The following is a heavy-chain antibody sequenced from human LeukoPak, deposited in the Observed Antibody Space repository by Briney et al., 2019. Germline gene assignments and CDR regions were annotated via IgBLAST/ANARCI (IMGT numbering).Heavy chain of an antibody. CDR1: GGSFSGYY. V-gene: IGHV4-34*01. J-gene: IGHJ3*02. D-gene: IGHD3-22*01. CDR3: ATKTYYYDSSGYYSAFDI. CDR2: INHSGST. Sequence: SETLSLACAVYGGSFSGYYWSWIRQPPGKGLEWIGEINHSGSTNYNPSLKSRVTISVDTSKNQFSLKLSSVTAADTAVYYCATKTYYYDSSGYYSAFDIWGQGTMVTVSS.